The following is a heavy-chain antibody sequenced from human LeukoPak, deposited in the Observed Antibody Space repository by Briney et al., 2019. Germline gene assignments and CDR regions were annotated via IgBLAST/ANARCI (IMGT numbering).Heavy chain of an antibody. V-gene: IGHV4-59*08. D-gene: IGHD3-22*01. J-gene: IGHJ4*02. Sequence: SETLSLTCTVSGGSISNYYWSWIRQPPGKGLEWIGHIYYSGSTKYNPSLKSRVTISVDSSKNQFSLRLSSVTATDTAVYYCARTIRGIVVVIPFDYWGQGTLVTVSS. CDR2: IYYSGST. CDR1: GGSISNYY. CDR3: ARTIRGIVVVIPFDY.